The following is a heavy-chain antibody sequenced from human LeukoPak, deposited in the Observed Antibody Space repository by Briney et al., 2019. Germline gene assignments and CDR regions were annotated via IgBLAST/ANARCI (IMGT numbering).Heavy chain of an antibody. CDR3: ARKPDSRNWFDP. CDR1: GYSISSSNW. CDR2: IYYDGSI. V-gene: IGHV4-28*05. J-gene: IGHJ5*02. Sequence: SETLSLTCTVSGYSISSSNWWGWIRQPPGKGLEWIGYIYYDGSIYYNPSLRSRVTMSVDTSKNQFSLRLNSVTAVDTAVYYCARKPDSRNWFDPWGQGTLVIVSS. D-gene: IGHD6-13*01.